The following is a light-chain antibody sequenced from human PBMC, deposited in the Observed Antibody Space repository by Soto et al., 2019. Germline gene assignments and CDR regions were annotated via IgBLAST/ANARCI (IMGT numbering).Light chain of an antibody. V-gene: IGLV2-14*03. CDR1: ISEVGGYNY. Sequence: QSALTQPASVSGSPGQSITISCTGTISEVGGYNYLSWYQHHPGKAPKLIIYDISKRPSGASNRFSGSKSANTASLTIFRLQGEEEDDYYYSSYRKGSTRGVVFGGGTKLTVL. CDR2: DIS. CDR3: SSYRKGSTRGVV. J-gene: IGLJ2*01.